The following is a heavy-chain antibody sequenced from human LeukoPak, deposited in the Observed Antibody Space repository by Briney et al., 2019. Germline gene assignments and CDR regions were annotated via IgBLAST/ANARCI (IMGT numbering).Heavy chain of an antibody. Sequence: PGESLRLSCAASGFIFSSFSMNWVRQVPGKGLEWVSSISSSSTYIFYADSVKGRFSISRDDAKNSLYLQMNSLRAEDTAVYYCARDFPSRFGEGFDFWGQGTLVTVSS. D-gene: IGHD3-10*01. V-gene: IGHV3-21*01. CDR3: ARDFPSRFGEGFDF. CDR1: GFIFSSFS. J-gene: IGHJ5*01. CDR2: ISSSSTYI.